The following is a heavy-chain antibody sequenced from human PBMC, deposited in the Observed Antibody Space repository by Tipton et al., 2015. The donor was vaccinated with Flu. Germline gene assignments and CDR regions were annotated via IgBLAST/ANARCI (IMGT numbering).Heavy chain of an antibody. J-gene: IGHJ4*02. V-gene: IGHV3-7*01. D-gene: IGHD2-2*01. Sequence: GSLRLSCAASGFTFSGYWMTWVRQAPGKGLEWVANIEQDGSEKYYVDSVKGRFTISRDNAKNSLYLQMNSLRAEDTAVYYCARDPSLGMPDYLDFWGQGTLVTTSS. CDR2: IEQDGSEK. CDR1: GFTFSGYW. CDR3: ARDPSLGMPDYLDF.